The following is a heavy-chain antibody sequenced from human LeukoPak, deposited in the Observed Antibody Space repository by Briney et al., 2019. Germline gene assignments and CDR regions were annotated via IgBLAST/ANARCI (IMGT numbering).Heavy chain of an antibody. CDR3: ARGSITIYGMDV. Sequence: SETLSLTCAVSGGSISSGGYSWSWIRQPPGKGLEWIGYIYYSGSTYYNPFLKSRVTISVDTSKNQFSLKLSSVTAADTAVYYCARGSITIYGMDVWGQGTTVTVSS. J-gene: IGHJ6*02. CDR1: GGSISSGGYS. V-gene: IGHV4-30-2*05. D-gene: IGHD3-3*01. CDR2: IYYSGST.